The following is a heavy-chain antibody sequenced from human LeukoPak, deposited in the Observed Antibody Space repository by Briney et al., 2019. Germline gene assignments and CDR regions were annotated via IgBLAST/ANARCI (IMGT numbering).Heavy chain of an antibody. CDR2: ISWTSNTI. CDR3: ARDHNWNEYFDY. CDR1: GSTFDDYA. Sequence: GGSLRLSCEGSGSTFDDYAMRWVRQAPGKGLEWVSGISWTSNTIDYVDSVKGRFTISRDNANKSLFLQMSSLRAEDTALYYCARDHNWNEYFDYWGQGTLVTVSS. D-gene: IGHD1-1*01. V-gene: IGHV3-9*01. J-gene: IGHJ4*02.